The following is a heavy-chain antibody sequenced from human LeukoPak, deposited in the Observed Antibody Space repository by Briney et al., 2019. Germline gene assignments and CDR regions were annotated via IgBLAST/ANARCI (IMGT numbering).Heavy chain of an antibody. Sequence: ASVKVSCKASGYTFTSYGISWVRQAPGQGLEWMGWISAYNGNTNYAQKLQGRVTITTDTSTRPAYMELRSLRSDDTAVYYCAREHSMGYFDYWGQGTLVTVSS. CDR2: ISAYNGNT. CDR3: AREHSMGYFDY. J-gene: IGHJ4*02. V-gene: IGHV1-18*01. D-gene: IGHD4-11*01. CDR1: GYTFTSYG.